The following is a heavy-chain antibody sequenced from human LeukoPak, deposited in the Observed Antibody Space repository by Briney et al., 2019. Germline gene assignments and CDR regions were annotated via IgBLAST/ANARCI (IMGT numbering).Heavy chain of an antibody. D-gene: IGHD3-10*01. CDR3: ARASDMVRGVIITYGAFDI. CDR1: GYTFTGYY. J-gene: IGHJ3*02. V-gene: IGHV1-2*02. CDR2: INPNSGGT. Sequence: ASVKVSCKASGYTFTGYYMHWVRQAPGQGLEWVGWINPNSGGTNYAQKFQGRVTMTRDTSISTAYMELSRLRSDDTAVYYCARASDMVRGVIITYGAFDIWGQGTMVTVSS.